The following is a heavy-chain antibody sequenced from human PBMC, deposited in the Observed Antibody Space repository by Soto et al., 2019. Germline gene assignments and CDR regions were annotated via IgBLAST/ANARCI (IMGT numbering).Heavy chain of an antibody. J-gene: IGHJ6*02. CDR1: GYTFTSYD. D-gene: IGHD6-25*01. Sequence: QVQLVQSGAEVKKPGASVKVSCKASGYTFTSYDINWVRQATGQGLEWMGWMNPNSGNTGYAQKFQGRVTMTRNTSICTAYMELSSLRSEDTAVYYCARSKVAARYYYYGMDVWGQGTTVTVSS. CDR3: ARSKVAARYYYYGMDV. V-gene: IGHV1-8*01. CDR2: MNPNSGNT.